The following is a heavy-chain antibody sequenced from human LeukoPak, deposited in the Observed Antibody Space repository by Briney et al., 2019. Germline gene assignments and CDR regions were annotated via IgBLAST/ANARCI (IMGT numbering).Heavy chain of an antibody. Sequence: GRSLRLSCAASGFTFSSYAMSWVRQAPGKGLEWVSAISGSGGSTYYADSVKGRFTISRDNSKNTLYLQMNSLRAEDSALYYCAKGYSGIYWAVDSWGQGTLVTVSS. J-gene: IGHJ4*02. D-gene: IGHD1-26*01. V-gene: IGHV3-23*01. CDR1: GFTFSSYA. CDR2: ISGSGGST. CDR3: AKGYSGIYWAVDS.